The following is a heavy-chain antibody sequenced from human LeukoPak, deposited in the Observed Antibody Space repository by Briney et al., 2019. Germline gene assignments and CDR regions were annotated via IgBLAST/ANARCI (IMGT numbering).Heavy chain of an antibody. CDR2: ISYDGSNE. V-gene: IGHV3-30*18. Sequence: SGGSLRLSCAASGFTFSSYSMNWVRQAPGKGLEWVAVISYDGSNEYFADSVKGRFTISRDNSKNTVDLHMNSLRPEDTAVYYCAKEGEPRGSYDEGFDYWGQGTLVTVSS. J-gene: IGHJ4*02. CDR3: AKEGEPRGSYDEGFDY. CDR1: GFTFSSYS. D-gene: IGHD1-26*01.